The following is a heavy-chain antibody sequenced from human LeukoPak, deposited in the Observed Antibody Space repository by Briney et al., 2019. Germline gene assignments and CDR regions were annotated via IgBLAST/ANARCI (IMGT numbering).Heavy chain of an antibody. CDR3: ARGCSAGTPHNWFDP. J-gene: IGHJ5*02. CDR1: GGSISGYY. CDR2: IYYSGST. V-gene: IGHV4-59*01. D-gene: IGHD6-13*01. Sequence: ASEILSLTCTVSGGSISGYYWSWIRQPPGAGLEWIAYIYYSGSTNFNPSLKSRVTISVDTSKTQSSLKLSCVTAADTAVYYCARGCSAGTPHNWFDPWGQGTLVTVSS.